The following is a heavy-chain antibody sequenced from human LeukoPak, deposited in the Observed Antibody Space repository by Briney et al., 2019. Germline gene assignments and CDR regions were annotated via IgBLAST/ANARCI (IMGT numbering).Heavy chain of an antibody. V-gene: IGHV1-46*01. CDR2: INPSGGST. CDR3: ASDVASSGYFWD. Sequence: ASVKVSFKASGYTFTNYYMHWVRQAPGQGLEWMGIINPSGGSTTYAQKFQGRVTMTRGSSTSTVYMELRSLRSEDTAVYYCASDVASSGYFWDWGQGTLVTVSS. J-gene: IGHJ4*02. CDR1: GYTFTNYY. D-gene: IGHD3-22*01.